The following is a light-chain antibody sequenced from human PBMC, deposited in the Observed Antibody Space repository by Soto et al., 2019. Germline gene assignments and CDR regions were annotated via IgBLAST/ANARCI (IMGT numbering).Light chain of an antibody. CDR1: QVITND. V-gene: IGKV1-17*01. CDR3: QQYNSYSWT. J-gene: IGKJ1*01. Sequence: IQMTQSPSSLSASVGDRLSITCRASQVITNDLGWYQQKPGKAPKRLIYAASTLQSGVPSRFSGSGSGTEFTLTISSLQPDDFATYYCQQYNSYSWTFGQGTKVDIK. CDR2: AAS.